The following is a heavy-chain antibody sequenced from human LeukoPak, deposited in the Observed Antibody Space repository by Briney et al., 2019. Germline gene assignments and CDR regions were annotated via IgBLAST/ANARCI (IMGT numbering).Heavy chain of an antibody. J-gene: IGHJ4*02. D-gene: IGHD6-19*01. CDR3: ARNGYTSGWYRN. V-gene: IGHV3-30*03. Sequence: GGSLRLSCAASGFTFSSYGMHWVRQAPGKGLEWVAVISYDGSNKYYADSVKGRFTISRDTSKNTLYLQMNSLRGEDTAVYYCARNGYTSGWYRNWGQGTLVTVSS. CDR1: GFTFSSYG. CDR2: ISYDGSNK.